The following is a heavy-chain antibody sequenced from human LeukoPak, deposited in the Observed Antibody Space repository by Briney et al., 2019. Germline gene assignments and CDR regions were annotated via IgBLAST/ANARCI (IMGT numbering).Heavy chain of an antibody. CDR3: ARVIAVAGGGAFDH. Sequence: SGPALVKPTQTLTLTCTFSGFSLSTSGMCVSWIRQLPGKALEWLARIDWDDDRYYTTSLKTRLTISKDTSKNQVVLTMTNMDPVDSATYYCARVIAVAGGGAFDHWGQGALVTVSS. D-gene: IGHD6-19*01. CDR1: GFSLSTSGMC. CDR2: IDWDDDR. J-gene: IGHJ5*02. V-gene: IGHV2-70*11.